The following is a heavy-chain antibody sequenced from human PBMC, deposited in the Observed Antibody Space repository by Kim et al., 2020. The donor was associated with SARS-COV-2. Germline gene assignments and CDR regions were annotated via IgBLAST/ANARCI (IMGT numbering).Heavy chain of an antibody. D-gene: IGHD5-18*01. CDR2: WYN. V-gene: IGHV6-1*01. J-gene: IGHJ3*02. CDR3: ARGINSAFDI. Sequence: WYNNYTDARKGRITLNPDTSQSQFSLQLKSMTPEETAVYYCARGINSAFDIWGQGTVVTVSS.